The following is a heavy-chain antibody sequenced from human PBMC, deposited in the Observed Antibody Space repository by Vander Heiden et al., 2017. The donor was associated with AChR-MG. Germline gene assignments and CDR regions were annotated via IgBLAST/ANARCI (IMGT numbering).Heavy chain of an antibody. CDR1: GFPFKKSP. CDR2: ISYDGSNK. CDR3: ARTRYCTGDSCYGGFDAADI. J-gene: IGHJ3*02. D-gene: IGHD2-15*01. V-gene: IGHV3-30*04. Sequence: QVQLVESGGRVVQPGTSLGLSCAASGFPFKKSPMHWVRQATGKGLEWVATISYDGSNKNYAESVKGRFTISRDNSKNTLYLQMNTLRAGDTATYYCARTRYCTGDSCYGGFDAADIWGQGTMVTVSS.